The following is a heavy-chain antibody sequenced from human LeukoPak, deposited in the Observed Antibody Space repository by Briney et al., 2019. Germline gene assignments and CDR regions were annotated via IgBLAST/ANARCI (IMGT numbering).Heavy chain of an antibody. CDR3: ARTYYYDSSGQVAFDY. CDR1: GGSISSYY. V-gene: IGHV4-59*01. J-gene: IGHJ4*02. CDR2: IYYSGST. D-gene: IGHD3-22*01. Sequence: SETLSLTCTVSGGSISSYYWSWIRQPPGKGLEWIGYIYYSGSTNYNPSLKSRVTISVDPSKNQFSLKLSSVTAADTAVYYCARTYYYDSSGQVAFDYWGQGTLVTVSS.